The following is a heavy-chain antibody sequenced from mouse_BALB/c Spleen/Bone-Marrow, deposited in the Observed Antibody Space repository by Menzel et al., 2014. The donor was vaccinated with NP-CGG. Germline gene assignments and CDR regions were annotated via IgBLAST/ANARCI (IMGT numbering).Heavy chain of an antibody. V-gene: IGHV1S22*01. CDR3: TLRWSYYAMDY. Sequence: GSELVRPGASVKLSCKASGYTFTSYWMRWVKQRPGQGLEWIGNIYPGSGSTNYDEKFKSKATLTVDTSSSTAYMQLSSLTSEDSAVYYCTLRWSYYAMDYWGQGTSVTVSS. J-gene: IGHJ4*01. D-gene: IGHD2-3*01. CDR2: IYPGSGST. CDR1: GYTFTSYW.